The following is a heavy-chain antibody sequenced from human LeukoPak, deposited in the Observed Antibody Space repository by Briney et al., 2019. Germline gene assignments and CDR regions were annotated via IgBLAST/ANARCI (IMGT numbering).Heavy chain of an antibody. CDR1: GFTFSSYA. V-gene: IGHV3-30-3*01. CDR2: ISYDGSNK. Sequence: GGSLRLSCAASGFTFSSYAMHWVRQAPGKGLEWAAVISYDGSNKYYADSVKGRFTISRDNSKNTLYLQMNSLRAEDTAVYYCARDLPLRYFDWYDYWGQGTLVTVSS. J-gene: IGHJ4*02. CDR3: ARDLPLRYFDWYDY. D-gene: IGHD3-9*01.